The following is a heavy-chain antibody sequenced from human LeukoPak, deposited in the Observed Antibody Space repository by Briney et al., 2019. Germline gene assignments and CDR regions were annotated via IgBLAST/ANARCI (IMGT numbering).Heavy chain of an antibody. CDR1: GFTFSSYA. Sequence: GGSLRLSCAASGFTFSSYAMSWVRQAPGKGLEWVSAISGSGGSTYYADSVKGRFTISRDNSKNTLYLQMNSLRAEDTAVYYCATCGSCYSYVYYYYYYMDVWGKGTTVTVSS. CDR2: ISGSGGST. V-gene: IGHV3-23*01. D-gene: IGHD2-15*01. J-gene: IGHJ6*03. CDR3: ATCGSCYSYVYYYYYYMDV.